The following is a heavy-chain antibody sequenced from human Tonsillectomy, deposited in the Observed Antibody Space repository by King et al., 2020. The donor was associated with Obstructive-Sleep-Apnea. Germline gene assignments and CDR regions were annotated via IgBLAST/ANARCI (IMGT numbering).Heavy chain of an antibody. CDR1: GFTFNTYA. CDR3: AKDWGNGDYPSPLYY. D-gene: IGHD4-17*01. CDR2: ISGSGDST. V-gene: IGHV3-23*04. Sequence: DVQLVESGGGLVQPGGSLRLSCAASGFTFNTYAMSWVRQAPGKGLEWVSDISGSGDSTYYADSVKGRFIISRDNSKNTLYLQMNSLRAEETAVYYCAKDWGNGDYPSPLYYWGQGTLVTVSS. J-gene: IGHJ4*02.